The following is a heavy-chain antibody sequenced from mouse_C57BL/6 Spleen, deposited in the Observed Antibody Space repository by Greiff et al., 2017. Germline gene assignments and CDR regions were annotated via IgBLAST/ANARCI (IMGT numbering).Heavy chain of an antibody. J-gene: IGHJ4*01. CDR3: AREGYYYGWGYAMDY. D-gene: IGHD1-2*01. CDR2: INSDGSST. V-gene: IGHV5-16*01. CDR1: GFTFSDYY. Sequence: DVLLVESEGGLVQPGSSMKLSCTASGFTFSDYYMAWVRQVSEKGLEWVGNINSDGSSTYYLESLKSRFIISRDNATNILYLQMSSLKSEDTSTYYCAREGYYYGWGYAMDYWGQGASVTVSS.